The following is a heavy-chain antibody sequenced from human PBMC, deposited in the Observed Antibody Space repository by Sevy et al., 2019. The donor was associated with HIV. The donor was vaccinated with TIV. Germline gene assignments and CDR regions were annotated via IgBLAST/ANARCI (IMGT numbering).Heavy chain of an antibody. V-gene: IGHV3-30-3*01. Sequence: GGSLRLSCAASGITFSSHAMHWVRQAPGKGLEWVTIISYDGSNKYYADSVKGRFTISRDNSKNTLYLQMNSLRAEDTAVYYCARSDYGDYSGEFDYWGQGTLVTVSS. D-gene: IGHD4-17*01. CDR3: ARSDYGDYSGEFDY. CDR2: ISYDGSNK. CDR1: GITFSSHA. J-gene: IGHJ4*02.